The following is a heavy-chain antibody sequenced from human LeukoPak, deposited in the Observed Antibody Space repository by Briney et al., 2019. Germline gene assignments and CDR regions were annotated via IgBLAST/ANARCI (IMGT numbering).Heavy chain of an antibody. CDR3: ASLQPYYYGSGSYYNTYYFDY. J-gene: IGHJ4*02. CDR1: GGTFSSYA. D-gene: IGHD3-10*01. V-gene: IGHV1-69*06. CDR2: IIPIFGTA. Sequence: SVKVSCKASGGTFSSYAISWVRQAPGQGLEWMGGIIPIFGTANHAQKFQGRVTITADKSTSTAYMELSSLRSEDTAVYYCASLQPYYYGSGSYYNTYYFDYWGQGTLVTVSS.